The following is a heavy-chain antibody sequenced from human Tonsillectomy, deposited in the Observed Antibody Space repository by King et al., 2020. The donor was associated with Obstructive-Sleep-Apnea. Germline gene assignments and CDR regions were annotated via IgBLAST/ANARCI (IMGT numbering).Heavy chain of an antibody. J-gene: IGHJ4*02. Sequence: VQLQESGPGLVKPSQTLSLTCTVSGGSISSGGYYWSWIRQHPGKGLEWIGYIYYSGSTYYNPSLKSRVTISVDTSKNQFSLKLSPVPAADTAVYYCARVDRGYDIPDYWGQGTLVTVSS. CDR2: IYYSGST. V-gene: IGHV4-31*03. D-gene: IGHD3-9*01. CDR3: ARVDRGYDIPDY. CDR1: GGSISSGGYY.